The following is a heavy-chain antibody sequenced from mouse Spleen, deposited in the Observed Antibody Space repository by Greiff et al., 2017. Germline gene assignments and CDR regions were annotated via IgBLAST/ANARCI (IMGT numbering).Heavy chain of an antibody. Sequence: VQLQQSGAELVRPGASVTLSCKASGYTFTDYEMHWVKQTPVHGLEWIGAIDPETGSTAYNQKFKGKAILTADKSSSTAYLELRSLTSEDSAGYYCTRGYDYDGAWFAYWGQGTLVTVSA. CDR3: TRGYDYDGAWFAY. CDR2: IDPETGST. D-gene: IGHD2-4*01. J-gene: IGHJ3*01. V-gene: IGHV1-15*01. CDR1: GYTFTDYE.